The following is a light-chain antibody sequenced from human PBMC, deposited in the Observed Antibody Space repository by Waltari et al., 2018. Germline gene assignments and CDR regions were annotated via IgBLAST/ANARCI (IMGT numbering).Light chain of an antibody. CDR1: QSIGSS. J-gene: IGKJ1*01. V-gene: IGKV6D-21*02. Sequence: EIVLTQSPEFQSVTPKEKVTITCRASQSIGSSLHWYQQKPDQSPKLLIKYASQSISGVPSRSSGSGSGTDFNLTINSLEAEDAAAYYCHQSNNLPWTFGQGTKVEIK. CDR2: YAS. CDR3: HQSNNLPWT.